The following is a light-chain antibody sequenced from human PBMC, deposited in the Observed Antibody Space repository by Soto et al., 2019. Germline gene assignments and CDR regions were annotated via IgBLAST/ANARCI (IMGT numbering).Light chain of an antibody. Sequence: ESVVTQSPLSLPVAAGEPASISCRSSQSLLHDNGHNFLDWYLQKPGQSPQLLIYLGSNRASGVPDRFSGSGSGTDFTLTISRVEAEDVGVYSCMQTLQTWTFGQGTKVDIK. CDR2: LGS. CDR1: QSLLHDNGHNF. J-gene: IGKJ1*01. V-gene: IGKV2-28*01. CDR3: MQTLQTWT.